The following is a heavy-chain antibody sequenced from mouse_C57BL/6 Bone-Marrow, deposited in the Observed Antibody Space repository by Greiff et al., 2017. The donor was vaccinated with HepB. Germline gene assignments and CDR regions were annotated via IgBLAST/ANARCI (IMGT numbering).Heavy chain of an antibody. D-gene: IGHD1-1*01. V-gene: IGHV1-64*01. Sequence: QVQLQQPGAELVKPGASVKLSCKASGYTFTSYWMHWVKQRPGQGLEWIGMIHPNSGSTNYNEKFKGKATLTADKSSSTAYMQLNSLTSEDSAVYFCARDTTVVATGYFDYWGQGTTLTVSS. CDR3: ARDTTVVATGYFDY. J-gene: IGHJ2*01. CDR2: IHPNSGST. CDR1: GYTFTSYW.